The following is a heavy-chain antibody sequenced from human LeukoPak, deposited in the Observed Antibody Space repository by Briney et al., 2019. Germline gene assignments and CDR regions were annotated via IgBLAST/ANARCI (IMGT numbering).Heavy chain of an antibody. CDR3: ARERRDSSSWYGNWFDP. D-gene: IGHD6-13*01. V-gene: IGHV1-3*01. Sequence: APVKVSCKASGYTFTSYAMHWVRQAPGQRLEWMGWINAGNGNTKYSQKFQGRVTITRDTSASTAYMELRSLRSDDTAVYYCARERRDSSSWYGNWFDPWGQGTLVTVSS. CDR1: GYTFTSYA. CDR2: INAGNGNT. J-gene: IGHJ5*02.